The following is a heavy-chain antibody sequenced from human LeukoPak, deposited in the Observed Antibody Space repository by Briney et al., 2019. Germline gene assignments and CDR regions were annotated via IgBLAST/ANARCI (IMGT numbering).Heavy chain of an antibody. CDR2: IYYSGDT. CDR3: ARDKSSSGWYHY. D-gene: IGHD6-19*01. CDR1: GSSMRSGGYY. Sequence: SETLSLTCSVSGSSMRSGGYYWLWIRQPPGRELEWIGSIYYSGDTYYNPSLKSRVTISVDTSKNQFSLKLSSVTAADTAVYYCARDKSSSGWYHYWGQGTLVTVSS. V-gene: IGHV4-39*07. J-gene: IGHJ4*02.